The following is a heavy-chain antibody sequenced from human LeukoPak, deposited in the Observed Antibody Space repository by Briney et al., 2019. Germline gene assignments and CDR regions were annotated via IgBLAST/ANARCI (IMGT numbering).Heavy chain of an antibody. D-gene: IGHD2-2*01. CDR2: ISAYNGNT. J-gene: IGHJ4*02. CDR3: ARAYCTSSNCYYYFDY. CDR1: GYTFTSYG. Sequence: ASVKVSCKASGYTFTSYGISWVRQAPGQGLEWMGWISAYNGNTNYAQNFQGRVTMTTDTSTSTAYMELRSLRSDDTAIYYCARAYCTSSNCYYYFDYWGQGTLVTVSS. V-gene: IGHV1-18*01.